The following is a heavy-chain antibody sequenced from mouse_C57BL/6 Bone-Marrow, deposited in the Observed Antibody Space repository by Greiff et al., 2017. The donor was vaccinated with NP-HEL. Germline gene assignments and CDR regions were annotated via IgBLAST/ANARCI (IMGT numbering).Heavy chain of an antibody. CDR2: LYPRDGST. V-gene: IGHV1-85*01. CDR1: GYTFTSYD. CDR3: AREGSITTVVGTYDAMDD. D-gene: IGHD1-1*01. J-gene: IGHJ4*01. Sequence: QVHLNESGPELVKPGASVKLSCKASGYTFTSYDINWVKQRPGQGLEWIGWLYPRDGSTKYNETFTGTATLTVDTSSSTAYMELHSLTSEDAEVYFWAREGSITTVVGTYDAMDDGGQGTSVTVSS.